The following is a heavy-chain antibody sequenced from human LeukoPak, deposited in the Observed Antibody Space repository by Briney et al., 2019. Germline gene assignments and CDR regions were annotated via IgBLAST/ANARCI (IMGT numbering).Heavy chain of an antibody. D-gene: IGHD3-22*01. CDR1: GYTFTGYY. CDR3: ARSPTYYYDSSGYHDAFDI. CDR2: INPNSGGT. V-gene: IGHV1-2*04. Sequence: ASVKVSCKASGYTFTGYYMHWVRQAPGQGLEWMGWINPNSGGTNYAQKFQGWVTMTRDTSISTAYMELSSLRSEDTAVYYCARSPTYYYDSSGYHDAFDIWGQGTMVTVSS. J-gene: IGHJ3*02.